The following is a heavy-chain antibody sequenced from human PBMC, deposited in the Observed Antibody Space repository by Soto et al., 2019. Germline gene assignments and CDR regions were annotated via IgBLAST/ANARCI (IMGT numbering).Heavy chain of an antibody. CDR1: GYTFTSYY. J-gene: IGHJ4*02. V-gene: IGHV1-46*01. CDR3: ARGREVGYSGYDYEISDY. CDR2: INPSGGST. D-gene: IGHD5-12*01. Sequence: ASVKVSFKASGYTFTSYYMHWVRQAPGQGLEWMGIINPSGGSTSYAQKFQGRVTMTRDTSTSTVYMELSSLRSEDTAVYYCARGREVGYSGYDYEISDYWGQGTLVTVSS.